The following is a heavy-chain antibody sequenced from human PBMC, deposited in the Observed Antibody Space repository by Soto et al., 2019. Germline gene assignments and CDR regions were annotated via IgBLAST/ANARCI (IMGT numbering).Heavy chain of an antibody. Sequence: GASVKVSCKASGYTFTSYGISWVRQAPGQGLEWMGWISAYNGNTNYAQKLQGRVTMTTDTSTSTAYMELRSLRSDDTAVYYCARDVGIVVVVAANSYFDYWGQGTLVTVSS. J-gene: IGHJ4*02. CDR2: ISAYNGNT. V-gene: IGHV1-18*01. D-gene: IGHD2-15*01. CDR3: ARDVGIVVVVAANSYFDY. CDR1: GYTFTSYG.